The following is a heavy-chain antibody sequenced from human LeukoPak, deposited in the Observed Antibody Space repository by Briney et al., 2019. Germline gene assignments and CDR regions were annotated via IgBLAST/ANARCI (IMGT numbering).Heavy chain of an antibody. CDR3: ARGGYTMIRADPFDI. V-gene: IGHV3-21*01. CDR1: GFSFSNYD. CDR2: ISITSRYI. D-gene: IGHD3-22*01. J-gene: IGHJ3*02. Sequence: TGGSLRLSCTASGFSFSNYDMNWVRQTPGKGLEWVSSISITSRYIYYADSAKGRFTVSRDNARASLYLQMNDLRAEDTARYHCARGGYTMIRADPFDIWGQGTMVTVSS.